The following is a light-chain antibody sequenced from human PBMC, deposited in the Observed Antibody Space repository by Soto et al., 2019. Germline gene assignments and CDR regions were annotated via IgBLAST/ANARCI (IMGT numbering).Light chain of an antibody. CDR3: QQYNNWPPDRT. Sequence: EIVMTQSPATLSVSPGERATLSCGASQSVGSNLAWYQQKPGQAPRLLIYGASTRATCIPARFSASGSGTEFTLTISSLQSEDFAIYFCQQYNNWPPDRTFGQGTKVEIK. CDR2: GAS. CDR1: QSVGSN. V-gene: IGKV3-15*01. J-gene: IGKJ1*01.